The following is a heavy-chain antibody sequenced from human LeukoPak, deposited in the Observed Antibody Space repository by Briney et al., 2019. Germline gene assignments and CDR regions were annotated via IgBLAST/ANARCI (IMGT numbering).Heavy chain of an antibody. CDR1: GFTFSSYA. D-gene: IGHD1-26*01. CDR3: ARGRGGTYGAPWY. V-gene: IGHV3-23*01. Sequence: GGSLRLSCAASGFTFSSYAMSWVRQAPGKGLEWVSAISGSGGSTYYADSVKGRFTISRDNSQNTLFLQMTSLRVQDTAVYYCARGRGGTYGAPWYWGQGTLVAVSS. CDR2: ISGSGGST. J-gene: IGHJ4*02.